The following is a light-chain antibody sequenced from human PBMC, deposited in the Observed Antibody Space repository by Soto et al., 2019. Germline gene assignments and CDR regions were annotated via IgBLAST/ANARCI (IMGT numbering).Light chain of an antibody. CDR2: EVT. CDR3: SSYAGSNNLV. CDR1: SSDVGGYNY. V-gene: IGLV2-8*01. J-gene: IGLJ2*01. Sequence: QSALTQPPSASGSPGQSVTISCTGNSSDVGGYNYVSWYQQHPGKAPKLMIYEVTKRPSGVPARFSGSKSGNTASLTVSGRRAEDEADYYCSSYAGSNNLVFGGGTKLTVL.